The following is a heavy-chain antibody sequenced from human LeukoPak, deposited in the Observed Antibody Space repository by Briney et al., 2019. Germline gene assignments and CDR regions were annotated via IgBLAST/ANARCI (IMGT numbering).Heavy chain of an antibody. D-gene: IGHD6-6*01. CDR2: IYPDDSDI. J-gene: IGHJ4*02. CDR3: ARERSSQGYFDF. V-gene: IGHV5-51*01. Sequence: GESLKISCKGSGYSFTSYWIGRVRQMPGKGLEWMGIIYPDDSDIRYSPSFQGQVTISADKSISTAYLQWSSLKASDTAMYYCARERSSQGYFDFWGQGTLVTVSS. CDR1: GYSFTSYW.